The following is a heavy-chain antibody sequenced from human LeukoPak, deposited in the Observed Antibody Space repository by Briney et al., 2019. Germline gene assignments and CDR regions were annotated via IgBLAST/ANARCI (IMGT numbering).Heavy chain of an antibody. CDR1: GFTFSRYA. Sequence: GGSLRLSCAASGFTFSRYAMSWVRQAPGKGLEWVSAISGCGGSTYYADPVKGRFTISRDNSKNTLYLQMNSLRAEDTAVYYCAKDRVQLWSEYYFDYWGQGTLVTVSS. V-gene: IGHV3-23*01. D-gene: IGHD5-18*01. CDR2: ISGCGGST. J-gene: IGHJ4*02. CDR3: AKDRVQLWSEYYFDY.